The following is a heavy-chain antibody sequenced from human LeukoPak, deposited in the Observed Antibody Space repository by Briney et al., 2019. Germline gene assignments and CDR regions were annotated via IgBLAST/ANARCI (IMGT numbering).Heavy chain of an antibody. D-gene: IGHD5-18*01. CDR2: IYHSGST. Sequence: SETLSLTCAVSGYSISSGYYWGWIRQPPGKGLEWIGSIYHSGSTYYNPSLKSRVAISVDTSKNQFSLKLSSVTAADTAVYYCARHSYERGYSYGGHFDYWGQGTLVTVPS. V-gene: IGHV4-38-2*01. CDR1: GYSISSGYY. J-gene: IGHJ4*02. CDR3: ARHSYERGYSYGGHFDY.